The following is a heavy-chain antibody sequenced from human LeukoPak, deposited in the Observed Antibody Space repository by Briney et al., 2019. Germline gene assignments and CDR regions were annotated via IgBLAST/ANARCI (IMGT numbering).Heavy chain of an antibody. CDR3: ARDQDSSSSGFDY. CDR2: IGSSSSHI. Sequence: PGGSLRLSCAASGFTFSYYSMNWVRQAPGEGLEWVSSIGSSSSHIYYADSVKGRFTISRDNSKNSLHLQMNSLRAEDTAVYYCARDQDSSSSGFDYWGQGTLVTVSS. J-gene: IGHJ4*02. D-gene: IGHD6-6*01. V-gene: IGHV3-21*01. CDR1: GFTFSYYS.